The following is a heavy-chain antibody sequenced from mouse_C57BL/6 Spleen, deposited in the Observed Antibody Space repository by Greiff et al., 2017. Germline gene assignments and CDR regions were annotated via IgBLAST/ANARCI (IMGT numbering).Heavy chain of an antibody. V-gene: IGHV1-80*01. CDR1: GYAFSSYW. Sequence: QVQLKESGAELVKPGASVKISCKASGYAFSSYWMNWVKQRPGKGLEWIGQIYPGDGDTNYNGKFKGKATLTADKSSSTAYLQLSSLTSEDSAVYFCARRDVNYFDFWGPGTTLTVSS. CDR2: IYPGDGDT. D-gene: IGHD3-3*01. CDR3: ARRDVNYFDF. J-gene: IGHJ2*01.